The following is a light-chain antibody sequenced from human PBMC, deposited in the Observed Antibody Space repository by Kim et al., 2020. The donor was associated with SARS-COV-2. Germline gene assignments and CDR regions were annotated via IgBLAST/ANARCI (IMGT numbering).Light chain of an antibody. V-gene: IGLV10-54*04. Sequence: PTAPTTCTGTKNNVANAGAAWLQQHQAPPPTRLSYTTSNRPSAISERFSASRSGNTASLTISGLQPDDEADYYCASWDSSLNAWVFGGGTQLTVL. J-gene: IGLJ3*02. CDR1: KNNVANAG. CDR3: ASWDSSLNAWV. CDR2: TTS.